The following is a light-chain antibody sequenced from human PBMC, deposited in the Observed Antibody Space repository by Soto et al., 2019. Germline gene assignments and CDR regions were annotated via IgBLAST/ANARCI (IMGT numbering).Light chain of an antibody. CDR3: LQYHNLWA. J-gene: IGKJ1*01. CDR2: RAS. V-gene: IGKV3-15*01. CDR1: QNIYYN. Sequence: ILMTQSPATVSVSPGESATLSCRASQNIYYNVAWYQQRPGQAPRLLISRASTRAPGVPARFSGSGSGTEFTLTISSLQPEDFTVYSCLQYHNLWAFGQGTKVEI.